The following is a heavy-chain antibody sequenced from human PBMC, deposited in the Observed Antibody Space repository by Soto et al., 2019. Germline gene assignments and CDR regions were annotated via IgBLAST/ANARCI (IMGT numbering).Heavy chain of an antibody. CDR1: GGSISSGGYY. CDR2: IYYSGST. CDR3: ARAKTYYYDSSGYYLLDQ. D-gene: IGHD3-22*01. V-gene: IGHV4-31*03. J-gene: IGHJ4*02. Sequence: KTSETLSLTCTASGGSISSGGYYWSWIRQHPGKGLEWIGYIYYSGSTYYNPSLKSRVTISVDTSKNQFSLKLSSVTAADTAVYHCARAKTYYYDSSGYYLLDQWGQGTLVTVS.